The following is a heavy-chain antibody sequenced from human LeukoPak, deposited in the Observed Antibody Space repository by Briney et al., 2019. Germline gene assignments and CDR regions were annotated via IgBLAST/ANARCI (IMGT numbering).Heavy chain of an antibody. CDR2: IYHSGST. CDR3: ARGEGTAMVFDY. Sequence: HPSETLSLTCAVSGGSISSGGYSSSWIRQPPGKGLEWIGYIYHSGSTYYNPSLKSRVTISVDRSKNQFSLKLSSVTAADTAVYYCARGEGTAMVFDYWGQGTLVTVSS. V-gene: IGHV4-30-2*01. J-gene: IGHJ4*02. D-gene: IGHD5-18*01. CDR1: GGSISSGGYS.